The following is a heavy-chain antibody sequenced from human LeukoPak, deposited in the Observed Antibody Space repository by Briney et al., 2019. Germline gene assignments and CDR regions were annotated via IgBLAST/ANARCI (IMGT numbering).Heavy chain of an antibody. D-gene: IGHD2-21*01. CDR3: ARDSDNGMDV. CDR1: GFTFDDYA. Sequence: SLRLSCAASGFTFDDYAMHWVRQAPGKGLEWGSGISCNSGSIGYADSVKGRFTISRDNAKNTLFLQMNSLRDEDTAVYYCARDSDNGMDVWGKGTTVTVSS. J-gene: IGHJ6*04. V-gene: IGHV3-9*01. CDR2: ISCNSGSI.